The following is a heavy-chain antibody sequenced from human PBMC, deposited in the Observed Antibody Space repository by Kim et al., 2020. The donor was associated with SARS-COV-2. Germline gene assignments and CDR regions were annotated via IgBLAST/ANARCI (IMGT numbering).Heavy chain of an antibody. CDR2: ISYDGSNK. D-gene: IGHD6-13*01. CDR3: AKGVGSIAAAGAWYFDL. J-gene: IGHJ2*01. CDR1: GFTFSSYG. Sequence: GGSLRLSCAASGFTFSSYGMHWVRQAPGKGLEWVAVISYDGSNKYYADSVKGRFTISRDNSKNTLYLQMNSLRAEDTAVYYCAKGVGSIAAAGAWYFDLWGRGTLVTVSS. V-gene: IGHV3-30*18.